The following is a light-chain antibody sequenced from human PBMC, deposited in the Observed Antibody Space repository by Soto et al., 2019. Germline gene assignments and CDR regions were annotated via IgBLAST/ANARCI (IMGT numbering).Light chain of an antibody. Sequence: QSALTQPPSASGSPGQSVTISCTGTSSDIGAYNYVSWYQQHPGKAPKLMIHEVSKRPSGVPDRFSGSKSGNTASLTVSGLQAEDEADYYCSSYAGSNDRWVFGGGTQRTVL. J-gene: IGLJ3*02. CDR1: SSDIGAYNY. CDR3: SSYAGSNDRWV. V-gene: IGLV2-8*01. CDR2: EVS.